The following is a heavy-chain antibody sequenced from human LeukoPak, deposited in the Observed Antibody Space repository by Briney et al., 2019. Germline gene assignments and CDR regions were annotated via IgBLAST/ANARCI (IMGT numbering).Heavy chain of an antibody. V-gene: IGHV3-23*01. J-gene: IGHJ4*02. CDR1: GFTFSSYA. CDR2: ISGSGGST. CDR3: AKDLSGGPYY. Sequence: GGSLRLSCAASGFTFSSYAMSWVRQAPGKGLEWVSAISGSGGSTYYADSVKGRFTISRDNSRNTLYLQMSSLRAEDTAVYYCAKDLSGGPYYWGQGTLVTVSS. D-gene: IGHD1-26*01.